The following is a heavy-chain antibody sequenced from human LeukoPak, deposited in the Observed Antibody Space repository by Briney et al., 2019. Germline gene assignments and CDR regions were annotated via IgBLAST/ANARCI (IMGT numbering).Heavy chain of an antibody. J-gene: IGHJ4*02. V-gene: IGHV4-34*01. CDR2: INHSGST. CDR1: GGSFSGYY. CDR3: ARGRTYYDILTGYYMRYYFDY. Sequence: SETLSLTCAVYGGSFSGYYWSWIRQPPGKGLEWIGEINHSGSTNYNPSLKSRVTISVDTSKNQFSLKLSSVTAADTAVYYCARGRTYYDILTGYYMRYYFDYWGQGTLVTVPS. D-gene: IGHD3-9*01.